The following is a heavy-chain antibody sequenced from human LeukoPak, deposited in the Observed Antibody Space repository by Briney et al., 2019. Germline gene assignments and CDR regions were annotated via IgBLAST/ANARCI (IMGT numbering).Heavy chain of an antibody. CDR1: GFTFSDYA. CDR3: AKVRKSIWYLEFDH. D-gene: IGHD6-13*01. J-gene: IGHJ4*02. V-gene: IGHV3-23*01. CDR2: ISGSGDST. Sequence: PGGSLRLSCAASGFTFSDYAMSWVRQAPGKGLEWVSVISGSGDSTYYADSVKGRFTISRDNSKNTLFLQMNSLRAEDTAVYYCAKVRKSIWYLEFDHWGQGTLVTVSS.